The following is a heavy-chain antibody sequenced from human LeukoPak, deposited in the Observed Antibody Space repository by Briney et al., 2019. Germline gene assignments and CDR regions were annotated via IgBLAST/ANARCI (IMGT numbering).Heavy chain of an antibody. CDR2: ISGSGGST. J-gene: IGHJ4*02. CDR3: ANLGPYYDFWSGYYPPGY. D-gene: IGHD3-3*01. V-gene: IGHV3-23*01. Sequence: GGSLRLSCAASGFTFSSYAMSWVRQAPGKGLEWVSAISGSGGSTYYADSVKGRFTVSRDNSKNTLYLQMNSLRAEDTAVYYCANLGPYYDFWSGYYPPGYWGQGTLVTVSS. CDR1: GFTFSSYA.